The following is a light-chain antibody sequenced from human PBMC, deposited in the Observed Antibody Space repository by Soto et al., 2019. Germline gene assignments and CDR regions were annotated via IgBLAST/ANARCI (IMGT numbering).Light chain of an antibody. CDR1: QSVGTY. CDR2: DSS. J-gene: IGKJ4*01. Sequence: EIVLTQSPATLSLSPGERATLSCRASQSVGTYFAWYQQKPGQAPRLLIYDSSNRATGIPARFSGSGSGTDLTHTISSLEPEDFAVYYGQQRSDWPSTFGGGTKVEIK. CDR3: QQRSDWPST. V-gene: IGKV3-11*01.